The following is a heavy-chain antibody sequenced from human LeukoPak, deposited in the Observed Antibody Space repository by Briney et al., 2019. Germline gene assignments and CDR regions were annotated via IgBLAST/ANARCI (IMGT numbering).Heavy chain of an antibody. D-gene: IGHD4-17*01. CDR1: GFTFSSYG. CDR2: IWYDGSNK. Sequence: GGSLRLSCAASGFTFSSYGMHWVRQAPGKGLEWVAVIWYDGSNKYYADSVKGRFTISRDNSKNTLYLQMNSLRAEDTAVYYCAKGDDYGDYPGGDFDYWGQGTLVTVSS. CDR3: AKGDDYGDYPGGDFDY. J-gene: IGHJ4*02. V-gene: IGHV3-33*06.